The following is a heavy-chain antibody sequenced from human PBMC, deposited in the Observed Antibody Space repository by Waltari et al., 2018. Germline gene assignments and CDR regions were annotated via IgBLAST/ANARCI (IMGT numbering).Heavy chain of an antibody. CDR2: IDPQDGET. D-gene: IGHD3-10*01. J-gene: IGHJ4*02. Sequence: EVQLVQSGAEGKKPGATVKISCKATGYNFVDYFMHWVQQAPGKGLEWVGRIDPQDGETVYAEKFQGIVTITADTSTDTSYVELSSLRSDDTAVYYCAPLPGGSGQTFDYWGQGTLLTVSS. CDR3: APLPGGSGQTFDY. V-gene: IGHV1-69-2*01. CDR1: GYNFVDYF.